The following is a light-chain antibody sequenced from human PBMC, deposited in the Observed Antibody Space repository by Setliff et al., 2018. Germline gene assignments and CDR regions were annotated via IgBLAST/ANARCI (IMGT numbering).Light chain of an antibody. CDR3: SSYTSRSTYI. V-gene: IGLV2-18*02. CDR1: GTYNY. J-gene: IGLJ1*01. Sequence: QSALTQPASVSGSPGQSITISCTGTGTYNYVSWYQQAPGTAPKLMIYEVSSRPSGVPDRFSGSKSGNTASLTISGLQADDEADYYCSSYTSRSTYIFGTGTKV. CDR2: EVS.